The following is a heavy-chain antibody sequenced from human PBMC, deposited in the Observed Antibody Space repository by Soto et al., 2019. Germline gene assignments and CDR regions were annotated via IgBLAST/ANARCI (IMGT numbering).Heavy chain of an antibody. CDR2: ISGSGGST. Sequence: EVQLLESGGGLVQPGGSLRLSCAASGFTFSSYAMSWVRQAPGKGLEWVSAISGSGGSTYYADSVKGRFTISRDNSKNTLYLQMNSLRAEDTAVYYCAKIKPKGRTRFGGVIVYFDYLGQGTLVTVSS. V-gene: IGHV3-23*01. J-gene: IGHJ4*02. CDR1: GFTFSSYA. CDR3: AKIKPKGRTRFGGVIVYFDY. D-gene: IGHD3-16*02.